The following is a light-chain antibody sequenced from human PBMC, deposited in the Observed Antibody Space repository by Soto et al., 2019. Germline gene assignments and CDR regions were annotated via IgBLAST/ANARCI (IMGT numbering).Light chain of an antibody. CDR2: AAS. V-gene: IGKV1-39*01. CDR1: PSIRSY. Sequence: DSQTSKYRSSISVSVVDRVNITFRAMPSIRSYLNWYEQKPGKAPNLLIYAASSLQSVFSSTFSGSGSGSEFTTSIRSLQPEQLATFSSPPYSSYPWTCGEGTKVDI. CDR3: PPYSSYPWT. J-gene: IGKJ1*01.